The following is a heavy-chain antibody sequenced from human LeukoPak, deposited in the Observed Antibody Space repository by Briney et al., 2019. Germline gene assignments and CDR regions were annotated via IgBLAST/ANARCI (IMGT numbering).Heavy chain of an antibody. V-gene: IGHV4-34*01. CDR2: IYYSGST. D-gene: IGHD3-22*01. Sequence: SETLSLTCAVYGGSFSGYYWSWIRQPPGKGLEWIGSIYYSGSTYYNPSLKSRVTISVDTSKNQFSLKLSSVTAADTAVYYCARGFSDDSSGYYGSFDYWGQGTLVTVSS. CDR1: GGSFSGYY. J-gene: IGHJ4*02. CDR3: ARGFSDDSSGYYGSFDY.